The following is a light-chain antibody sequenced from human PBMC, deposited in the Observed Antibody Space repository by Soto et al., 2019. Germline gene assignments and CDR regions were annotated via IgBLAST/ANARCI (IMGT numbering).Light chain of an antibody. CDR1: SGYVGTYSL. J-gene: IGLJ1*01. CDR3: CLYVGATTYV. V-gene: IGLV2-23*01. CDR2: EGH. Sequence: QSVLAQPASVSGSPGQSITISCTGASGYVGTYSLVSWYQQHPGKAPKVVIYEGHKRPSGVPDRFSGSTSVNTASLTISGLQTDDEDDYYCCLYVGATTYVFGTGPKVTVL.